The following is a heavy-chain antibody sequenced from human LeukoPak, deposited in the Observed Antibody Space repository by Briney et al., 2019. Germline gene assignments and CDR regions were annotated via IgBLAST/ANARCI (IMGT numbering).Heavy chain of an antibody. J-gene: IGHJ6*03. D-gene: IGHD6-13*01. V-gene: IGHV3-7*01. Sequence: GGSLRLSCAASGFTFSSYWMSWVRQAPGKGLEWVANIKQDGSEKYYVGSVKGRFTISRDNAKNSLYLQMNSLRAEDTAVYYCAREESSWQPGYYYMDVWGKGTTVTVSS. CDR3: AREESSWQPGYYYMDV. CDR2: IKQDGSEK. CDR1: GFTFSSYW.